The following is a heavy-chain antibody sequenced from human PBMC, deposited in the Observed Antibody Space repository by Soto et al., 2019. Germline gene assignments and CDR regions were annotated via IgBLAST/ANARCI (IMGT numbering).Heavy chain of an antibody. CDR1: GGTFSSYT. CDR3: ARLVDTADFDY. J-gene: IGHJ4*02. V-gene: IGHV1-69*02. CDR2: IIPILGIA. D-gene: IGHD5-18*01. Sequence: QVQLVQSGAEVKKPGPSVKVSCKASGGTFSSYTISWVRQAPGQGLEWMGRIIPILGIANYEQKFQGRVKITADKSTSTAYMELRSLRSEDTAVYYCARLVDTADFDYGGQGTLVTVSS.